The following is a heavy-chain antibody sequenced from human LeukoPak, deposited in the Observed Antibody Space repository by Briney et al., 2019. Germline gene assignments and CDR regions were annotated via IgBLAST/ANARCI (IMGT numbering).Heavy chain of an antibody. D-gene: IGHD3-3*01. Sequence: SETLSLTCTVSGGSISSGSYYWSWIRQPAGKGLEWIGRIYTSGSTNYNPSLKSRVTISVDTSKNQFSLKLSSVTAADTAVYYCARARIYDFWSGYSGVIDYWGQGTLVTVSS. CDR2: IYTSGST. V-gene: IGHV4-61*02. CDR1: GGSISSGSYY. J-gene: IGHJ4*02. CDR3: ARARIYDFWSGYSGVIDY.